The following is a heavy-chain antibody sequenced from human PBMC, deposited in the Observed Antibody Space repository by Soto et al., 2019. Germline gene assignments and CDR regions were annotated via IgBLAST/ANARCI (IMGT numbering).Heavy chain of an antibody. J-gene: IGHJ4*02. CDR2: LYSDDST. CDR3: ARVEILSAGFPY. CDR1: GFTFSNYA. D-gene: IGHD3-9*01. V-gene: IGHV3-66*01. Sequence: GGSLRLSCSASGFTFSNYAMSWVRQAPGKGLEWVSLLYSDDSTYYADSVKGRFTISRDNSINTFFLQMNGLRAEDRVVFYWARVEILSAGFPYGGQGTRVTVSS.